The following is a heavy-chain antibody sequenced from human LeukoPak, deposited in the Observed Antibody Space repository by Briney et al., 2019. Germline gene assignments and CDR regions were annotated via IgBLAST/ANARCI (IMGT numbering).Heavy chain of an antibody. D-gene: IGHD6-13*01. Sequence: GGSLRLSCPASGFTFSSYEMNWVRQAPGKGLEWISYISSSGSTMYYADSVKGRFTISRDNAKNSLYLQMNSLRAEDTAIYYCASSSWYALDYWGQGTLVTVSS. CDR3: ASSSWYALDY. CDR2: ISSSGSTM. V-gene: IGHV3-48*03. J-gene: IGHJ4*02. CDR1: GFTFSSYE.